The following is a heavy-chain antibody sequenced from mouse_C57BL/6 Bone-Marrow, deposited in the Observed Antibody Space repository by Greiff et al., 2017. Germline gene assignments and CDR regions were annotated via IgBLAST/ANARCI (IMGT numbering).Heavy chain of an antibody. CDR2: IHPNSGST. CDR3: ARKGPTYYSPYYFDY. D-gene: IGHD2-12*01. CDR1: GYTFTSYW. Sequence: VQLQQPGAELVKPGASVKLSCKASGYTFTSYWMHWVKQRPGQGLEWIGMIHPNSGSTNYNEKFKSKATLTVDKSSSTAYMQLSSLTSEDSAVYYCARKGPTYYSPYYFDYWGQGTTLTVSS. V-gene: IGHV1-64*01. J-gene: IGHJ2*01.